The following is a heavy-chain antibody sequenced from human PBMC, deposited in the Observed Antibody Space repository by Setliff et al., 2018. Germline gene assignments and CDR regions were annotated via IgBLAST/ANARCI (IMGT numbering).Heavy chain of an antibody. CDR3: ARGAPGRYCSGGSCSYFDY. J-gene: IGHJ4*02. CDR2: IYTSWST. CDR1: GGSIXXTYYY. D-gene: IGHD2-15*01. V-gene: IGHV4-61*09. Sequence: SETLSLTCTVSGGSIXXTYYYWSWIRQPAGQGLEWIGQIYTSWSTNYNPSLKSRVTISVDTSKNQFSLKLSSVTAADTAVYYCARGAPGRYCSGGSCSYFDYWGQGILVTVSS.